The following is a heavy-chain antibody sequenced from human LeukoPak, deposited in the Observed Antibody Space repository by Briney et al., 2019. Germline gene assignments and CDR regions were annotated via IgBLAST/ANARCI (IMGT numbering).Heavy chain of an antibody. V-gene: IGHV1-18*01. CDR1: GYIFTNYG. D-gene: IGHD3-10*01. Sequence: ASVKVSCKASGYIFTNYGITWVRQAPGQGLEWMGWISAHSGATNSAKKFQDRVTMTTDTSTTTAYMELRSLTSDDTAVYYCARSNYASGSAFDYWGQGTLVHVSP. CDR2: ISAHSGAT. CDR3: ARSNYASGSAFDY. J-gene: IGHJ4*02.